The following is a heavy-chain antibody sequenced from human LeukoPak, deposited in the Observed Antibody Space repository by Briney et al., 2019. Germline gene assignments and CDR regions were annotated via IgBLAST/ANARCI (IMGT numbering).Heavy chain of an antibody. CDR1: GYTFTSYY. D-gene: IGHD2-2*01. J-gene: IGHJ6*03. V-gene: IGHV1-46*01. CDR2: INPSGGST. Sequence: ASVKVSCKASGYTFTSYYMHWVRQAPGQGLEWMGIINPSGGSTSYAQKFQGRVTMTRDTSTSTVYMELSSLRSEDTAVYYCARGSAAEYYYYYYMDVWGKGTTVTVSS. CDR3: ARGSAAEYYYYYYMDV.